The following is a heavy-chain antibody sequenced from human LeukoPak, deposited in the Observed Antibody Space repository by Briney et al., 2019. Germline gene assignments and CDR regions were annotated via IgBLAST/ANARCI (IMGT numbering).Heavy chain of an antibody. CDR3: ATITYSSGWNFDY. CDR1: GYAFTSYD. Sequence: ASVKVSCKASGYAFTSYDINWVRQATGQGLEWMGWMNPNSGNTGYAQKFQGRVTMTEDTSTDTAYMELSSLRSEDTAVYYCATITYSSGWNFDYWGQGTLVTVSS. V-gene: IGHV1-8*01. CDR2: MNPNSGNT. D-gene: IGHD6-19*01. J-gene: IGHJ4*02.